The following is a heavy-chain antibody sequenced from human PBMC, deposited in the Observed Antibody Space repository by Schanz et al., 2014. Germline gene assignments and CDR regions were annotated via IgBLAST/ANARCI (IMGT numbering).Heavy chain of an antibody. CDR1: GGSITSRGYS. Sequence: VQLQESGPGLVKPSQTLSLTCAVSGGSITSRGYSWSWIRLPPGKGLEWIGYIYYTGSTYYNPSLKSRVTISVDTSKNQFSLKLTSVTAADTAVYYWAGGYCTSTSCRYSAFDIWGQGTMVTVSS. CDR2: IYYTGST. D-gene: IGHD2-2*01. V-gene: IGHV4-30-4*07. J-gene: IGHJ3*02. CDR3: AGGYCTSTSCRYSAFDI.